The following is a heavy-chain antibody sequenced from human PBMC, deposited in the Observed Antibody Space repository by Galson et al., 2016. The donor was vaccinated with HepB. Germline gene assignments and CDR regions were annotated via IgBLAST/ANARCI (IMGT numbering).Heavy chain of an antibody. CDR2: IYYTGST. Sequence: LTCTVSGDSVSSSSYYWGWIRQPPGKGLEWIGIIYYTGSTYYNPSLKSRVILSLDTSKSQFSLNLSSVTATDTAAYYCASESSSGCYDHWGQGTLVTVSS. CDR3: ASESSSGCYDH. CDR1: GDSVSSSSYY. V-gene: IGHV4-39*01. J-gene: IGHJ5*02. D-gene: IGHD6-19*01.